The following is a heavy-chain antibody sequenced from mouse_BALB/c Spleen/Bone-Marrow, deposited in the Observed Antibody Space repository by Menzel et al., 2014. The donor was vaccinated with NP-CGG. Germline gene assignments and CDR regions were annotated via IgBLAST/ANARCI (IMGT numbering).Heavy chain of an antibody. Sequence: VQLQQSGPELVKPGASVKISCKTSGYTFTEYTMHWVKQSHGKSLEWIGGINPNNGATSYNQKFKGKATLTVDKSSSXXXXXXXSLTSEDSAVYLCARRQFGPAWFAYWGQGTLVTVSA. CDR2: INPNNGAT. CDR3: ARRQFGPAWFAY. J-gene: IGHJ3*01. V-gene: IGHV1-22*01. CDR1: GYTFTEYT. D-gene: IGHD6-1*01.